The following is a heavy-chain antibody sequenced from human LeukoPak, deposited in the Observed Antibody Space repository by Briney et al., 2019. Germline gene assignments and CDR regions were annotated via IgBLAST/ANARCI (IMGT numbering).Heavy chain of an antibody. CDR2: IYSGGST. J-gene: IGHJ4*02. D-gene: IGHD4-17*01. Sequence: GGSLRLSCAASGFTVSSNYMSWVRQAPGKGLEWVSVIYSGGSTYYADSVKGRSTISRDNSKNTLYLQMNSLRAEDTAVYYCARDQGNYGDYFDYWGQGTLVTVSS. CDR3: ARDQGNYGDYFDY. CDR1: GFTVSSNY. V-gene: IGHV3-66*02.